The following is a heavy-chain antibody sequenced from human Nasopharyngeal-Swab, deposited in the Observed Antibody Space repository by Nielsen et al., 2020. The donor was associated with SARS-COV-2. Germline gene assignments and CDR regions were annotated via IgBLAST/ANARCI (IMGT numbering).Heavy chain of an antibody. V-gene: IGHV3-7*05. D-gene: IGHD3-16*01. J-gene: IGHJ4*02. CDR2: IKEDGSEK. CDR1: GFTFSSYG. CDR3: ARDYTLFDY. Sequence: GESLKISCAASGFTFSSYGMHWVRQAPGKGLEWVAYIKEDGSEKYFVDSVKGRFTISRDNAKNSLYLQMNSLRAEDTAVYYCARDYTLFDYWGQGTLVTVSS.